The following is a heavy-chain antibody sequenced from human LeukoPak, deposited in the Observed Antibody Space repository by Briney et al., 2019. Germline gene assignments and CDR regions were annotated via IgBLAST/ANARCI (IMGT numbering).Heavy chain of an antibody. CDR3: TTDLTMVRGVPYNYYYYGMDV. CDR2: ISGSGGST. J-gene: IGHJ6*02. V-gene: IGHV3-23*01. CDR1: GFTFSSYA. D-gene: IGHD3-10*01. Sequence: PGGSLRLSCAASGFTFSSYAMSWVRQAPGKGLEWVSAISGSGGSTYYADSVKGRFTISRDNSKNTLYLQMNSLKTEDTAVYYCTTDLTMVRGVPYNYYYYGMDVWGQGTTVTVSS.